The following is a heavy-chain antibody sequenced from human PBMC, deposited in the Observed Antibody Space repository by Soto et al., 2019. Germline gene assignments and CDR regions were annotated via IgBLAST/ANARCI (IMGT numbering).Heavy chain of an antibody. CDR1: GYTFTSYS. CDR2: ISAYNGNT. Sequence: ASVKVSCKASGYTFTSYSINWVRQAPGQGLEWMGWISAYNGNTNYAQNLQGRVTMATDTSTGTSYMELRSLRSDDTAVYYCARRAYRGGDCFYCGMEFWGQGTTV. CDR3: ARRAYRGGDCFYCGMEF. D-gene: IGHD2-21*01. V-gene: IGHV1-18*01. J-gene: IGHJ6*01.